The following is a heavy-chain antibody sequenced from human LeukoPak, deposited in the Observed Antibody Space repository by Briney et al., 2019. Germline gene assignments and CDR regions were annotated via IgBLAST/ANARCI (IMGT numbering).Heavy chain of an antibody. V-gene: IGHV5-51*01. CDR2: IYPGDSDT. Sequence: GESLKISCKGSGYSFTNYWIGWVRQLPGKGLEWMGIIYPGDSDTRYSPSFQGQVTISADKSISTAYLQWSSLKASETAVYYCARSQQLAVGDYWGQGTLVTVSS. CDR1: GYSFTNYW. CDR3: ARSQQLAVGDY. D-gene: IGHD6-13*01. J-gene: IGHJ4*02.